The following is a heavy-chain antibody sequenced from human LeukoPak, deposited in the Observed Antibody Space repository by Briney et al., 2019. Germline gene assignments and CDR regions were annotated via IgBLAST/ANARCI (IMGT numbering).Heavy chain of an antibody. V-gene: IGHV1-8*01. Sequence: ASVKVSCKASGYTFTSYDINWVRQATGQGLEWMGWMNPNSGNTGYAQKFQGRVTMTRNTSISTAYMELSRLRSDDTAVYYCARVGIAVAGQYYFDYWGQGTLVTVSS. CDR2: MNPNSGNT. D-gene: IGHD6-19*01. J-gene: IGHJ4*02. CDR3: ARVGIAVAGQYYFDY. CDR1: GYTFTSYD.